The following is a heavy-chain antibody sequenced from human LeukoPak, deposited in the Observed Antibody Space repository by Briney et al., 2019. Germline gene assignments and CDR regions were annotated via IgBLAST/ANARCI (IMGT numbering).Heavy chain of an antibody. CDR2: IYTSGST. D-gene: IGHD6-19*01. CDR3: ARRSGWYSPLDY. V-gene: IGHV4-4*07. CDR1: GESISSYY. J-gene: IGHJ4*02. Sequence: SETLSLTCTVSGESISSYYWSWIRQPAGKGLEWIGHIYTSGSTNYNPSLKSRVTMSVDTSKNQFSLKLSSVTAADTAVYYCARRSGWYSPLDYWGQGTLVTVSS.